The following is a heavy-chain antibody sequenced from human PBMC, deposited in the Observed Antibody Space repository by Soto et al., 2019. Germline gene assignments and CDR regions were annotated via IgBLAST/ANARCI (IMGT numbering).Heavy chain of an antibody. CDR1: GFTFSSYG. D-gene: IGHD6-13*01. V-gene: IGHV3-33*01. Sequence: QVQLVESGGGVVQPGRSLRLSCAASGFTFSSYGMHWVRQAQGKGLEWVAVIWYDGSNKYYADSVKGRFTISRDNSKNTLYLQMNSLRAEDTAVYYCARGQQLVRRYYYYMDVWGKGTTVTVSS. CDR3: ARGQQLVRRYYYYMDV. J-gene: IGHJ6*03. CDR2: IWYDGSNK.